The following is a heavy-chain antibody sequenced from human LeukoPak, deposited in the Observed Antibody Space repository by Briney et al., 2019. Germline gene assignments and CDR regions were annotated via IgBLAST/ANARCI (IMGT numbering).Heavy chain of an antibody. CDR3: ARDQICSSTSCYQGASYYYYMDV. CDR2: IYYSGST. J-gene: IGHJ6*03. Sequence: PSETLSLTCTVSGGSISSYYWSWIRQPPGKGLEWIGYIYYSGSTNYNPSLKSRVTISVDTSKNQFSLKLSSVTAADTAVYYCARDQICSSTSCYQGASYYYYMDVWGKGTTVTVS. D-gene: IGHD2-2*01. CDR1: GGSISSYY. V-gene: IGHV4-59*01.